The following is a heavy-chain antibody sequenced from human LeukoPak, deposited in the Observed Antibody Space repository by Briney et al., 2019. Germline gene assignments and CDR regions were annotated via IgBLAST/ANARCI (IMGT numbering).Heavy chain of an antibody. V-gene: IGHV4-39*07. CDR2: IYYSGST. D-gene: IGHD3-22*01. J-gene: IGHJ4*02. Sequence: PSETLSLTCTVSGGSISSSSYYWGWIRQPPGKGLEWIGSIYYSGSTYYNPSLKSRVTISVDTSKNQFSLKLSSVTAADTAVYYCARDPSRITMIVVVPAYYFDYWGQGTLVTVSS. CDR1: GGSISSSSYY. CDR3: ARDPSRITMIVVVPAYYFDY.